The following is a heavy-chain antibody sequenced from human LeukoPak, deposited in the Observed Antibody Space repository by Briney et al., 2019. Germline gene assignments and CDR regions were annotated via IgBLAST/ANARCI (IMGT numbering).Heavy chain of an antibody. Sequence: GGSLKLSCAASGFTFTDHYMSWIRQAPGKGLEWISYIDNSGGTMYYADSVKGRFTVSRDNAKNSLYLQTNSLRAEDTAVYYCVRGAGPLFDPWGQGTLVTVSS. CDR2: IDNSGGTM. V-gene: IGHV3-11*01. CDR3: VRGAGPLFDP. J-gene: IGHJ5*02. CDR1: GFTFTDHY.